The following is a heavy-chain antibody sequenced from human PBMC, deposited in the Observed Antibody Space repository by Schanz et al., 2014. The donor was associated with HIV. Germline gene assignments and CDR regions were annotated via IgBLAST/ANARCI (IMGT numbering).Heavy chain of an antibody. Sequence: QVQLQQWGAGLLKPSETLSLTCAVYGGSFRGYYWTWIRQFPGLGLEWIGGVRHIGGTNYNPSLKSRVTMSMDMSKTQFPLTLTSVPAADTAVYFCARGDFGGNSVDYWGHGNMVTVSS. D-gene: IGHD4-17*01. V-gene: IGHV4-34*02. CDR2: VRHIGGT. J-gene: IGHJ4*01. CDR1: GGSFRGYY. CDR3: ARGDFGGNSVDY.